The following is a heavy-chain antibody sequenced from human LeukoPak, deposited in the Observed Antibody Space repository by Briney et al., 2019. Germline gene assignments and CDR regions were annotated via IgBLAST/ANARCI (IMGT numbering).Heavy chain of an antibody. J-gene: IGHJ4*02. V-gene: IGHV3-7*01. CDR2: INHNGNVN. D-gene: IGHD4-17*01. CDR3: ARDSGDYYFDY. Sequence: GGSLRLSCAASGFTFSSYWMNWARQAPGKGLEWVASINHNGNVNYYVDSVKGRFTISRDNAKNSLYLQMSNLRAEDTAVYYCARDSGDYYFDYWGQGTLVTVSS. CDR1: GFTFSSYW.